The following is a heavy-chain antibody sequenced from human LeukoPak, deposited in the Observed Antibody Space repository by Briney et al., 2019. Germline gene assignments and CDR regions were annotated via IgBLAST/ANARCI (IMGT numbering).Heavy chain of an antibody. CDR2: ISGSGGST. J-gene: IGHJ4*02. Sequence: GGSLRLSCAASGFTFSSYAMSWVRQAPGEGLEWVSAISGSGGSTYYADSVKGRFTISRDNSKNTLYLQMNSLRAEDTAVYYCAKDLYSSSAPPILDYWGQGTLVTVSS. CDR1: GFTFSSYA. CDR3: AKDLYSSSAPPILDY. V-gene: IGHV3-23*01. D-gene: IGHD6-6*01.